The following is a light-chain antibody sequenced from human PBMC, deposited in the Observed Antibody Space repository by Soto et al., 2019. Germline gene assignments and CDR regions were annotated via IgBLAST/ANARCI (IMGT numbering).Light chain of an antibody. CDR2: ASS. J-gene: IGKJ1*01. V-gene: IGKV1-39*01. Sequence: DIQLTQSPSSLSASVGDRVTITCRASQTISRYLFWYQQKPGKAPKLIIYASSNLQSGVPSRFSGIGSTPDSTLTVSGLQPENFATSYYHKISITPWTFGQGPPVEVK. CDR1: QTISRY. CDR3: HKISITPWT.